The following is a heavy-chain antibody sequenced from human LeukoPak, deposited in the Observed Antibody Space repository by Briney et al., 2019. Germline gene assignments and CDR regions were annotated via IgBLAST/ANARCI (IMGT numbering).Heavy chain of an antibody. J-gene: IGHJ4*02. CDR2: IKRKTHGGTT. D-gene: IGHD2-15*01. CDR3: TTEVVVASYFDY. Sequence: GESLRLSCAASGFAFSGAWMSWVRQAPGKGLEWVGRIKRKTHGGTTQYAAPVKGRFAISRDDSKTTLYLQMNSLKTEDTGVYFCTTEVVVASYFDYWGQGALVTVSS. CDR1: GFAFSGAW. V-gene: IGHV3-15*01.